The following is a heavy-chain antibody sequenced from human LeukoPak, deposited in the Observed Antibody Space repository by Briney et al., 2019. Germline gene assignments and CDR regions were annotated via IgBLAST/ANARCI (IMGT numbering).Heavy chain of an antibody. J-gene: IGHJ4*02. CDR1: GFTFSSYS. CDR3: AKAYSGLGQGY. V-gene: IGHV3-48*01. CDR2: ISSSSSTI. D-gene: IGHD2-15*01. Sequence: GRSLRLSCTASGFTFSSYSMNWVRQAPGKGLEWASYISSSSSTIYYVDSVKGRFTISRDNSKNTLYLQMNSLRAEDTAVYYCAKAYSGLGQGYWGQGTLVTVSS.